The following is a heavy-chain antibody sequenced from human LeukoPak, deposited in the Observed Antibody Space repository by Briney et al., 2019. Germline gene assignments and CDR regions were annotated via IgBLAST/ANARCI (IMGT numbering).Heavy chain of an antibody. J-gene: IGHJ4*02. D-gene: IGHD1-26*01. CDR1: GYSFASYW. V-gene: IGHV5-51*01. CDR3: ARYSGAKGDY. Sequence: GESLKISSKGSGYSFASYWIGWVRQMPGKGLEWMGVIYPGDSDTRSSPSFQGQVNISADKSISTAYLQWRSLKASDTAMYYCARYSGAKGDYWGQGPLVTVSS. CDR2: IYPGDSDT.